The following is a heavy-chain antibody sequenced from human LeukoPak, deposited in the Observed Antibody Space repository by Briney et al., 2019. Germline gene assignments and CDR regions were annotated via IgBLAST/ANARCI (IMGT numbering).Heavy chain of an antibody. CDR3: ARAPPPITMVRGVRVRSSFDY. CDR1: GFTFSNAW. V-gene: IGHV4-34*01. J-gene: IGHJ4*02. Sequence: PGGSLRLSCAASGFTFSNAWMSWIRQPPGKGLEWIGEINHSGSTNYNPSLKSRVTISVDTSKNQFSLKLSSVTAADTAVYYCARAPPPITMVRGVRVRSSFDYWGQGTLVTVSS. CDR2: INHSGST. D-gene: IGHD3-10*01.